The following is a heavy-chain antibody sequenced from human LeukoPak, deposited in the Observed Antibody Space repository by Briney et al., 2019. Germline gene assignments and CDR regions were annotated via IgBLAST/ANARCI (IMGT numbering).Heavy chain of an antibody. Sequence: RGSLRLSCAASGLTVSSNYMTWVRQAPGKGLEWDSLINPGGSTFYADSVKGRFTISRDNFRNTLYLQVNSLRAEDTAVYYCARAGVSGILRGAFDIWGQGTMVTVSS. CDR3: ARAGVSGILRGAFDI. D-gene: IGHD1-26*01. CDR1: GLTVSSNY. CDR2: INPGGST. V-gene: IGHV3-53*01. J-gene: IGHJ3*02.